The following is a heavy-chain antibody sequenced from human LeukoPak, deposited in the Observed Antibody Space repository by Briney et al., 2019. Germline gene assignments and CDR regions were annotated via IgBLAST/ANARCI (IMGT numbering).Heavy chain of an antibody. CDR3: ARQRFLISSLDY. V-gene: IGHV4-61*02. J-gene: IGHJ4*02. D-gene: IGHD3-3*01. CDR1: GASISSGSNY. Sequence: SETLSLTCSVSGASISSGSNYWGWIRQPAGKGLEWIGRIYTSGSTNYNPSLKSRVTTSVDTSKNQFSLKLSSVTAADTAVYYCARQRFLISSLDYWGQGTLVTVSS. CDR2: IYTSGST.